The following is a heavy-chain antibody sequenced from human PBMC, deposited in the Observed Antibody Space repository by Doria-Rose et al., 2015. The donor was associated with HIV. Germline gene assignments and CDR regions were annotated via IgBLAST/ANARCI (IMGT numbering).Heavy chain of an antibody. V-gene: IGHV3-30*02. CDR1: VFTFSSYG. J-gene: IGHJ6*02. Sequence: AAVFTFSSYGMHWVRQAPGKGLEWVAFIRFDGSDKFYGGSAKGRFTIYRDNSKNTLYLQMNSLRGEDTALYYCAKDRSALGRIYGMDVWGQGTTVTVSS. D-gene: IGHD1-26*01. CDR2: IRFDGSDK. CDR3: AKDRSALGRIYGMDV.